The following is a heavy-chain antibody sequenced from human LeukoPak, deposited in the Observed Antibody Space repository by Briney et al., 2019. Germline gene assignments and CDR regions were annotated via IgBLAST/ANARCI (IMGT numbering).Heavy chain of an antibody. CDR3: ARRSGYSYGHMDV. V-gene: IGHV4-34*01. CDR1: GGSFSGYY. D-gene: IGHD5-18*01. J-gene: IGHJ6*03. CDR2: INHSGST. Sequence: SETLSLTCAVYGGSFSGYYWSWIRQPPGKGLEWLGEINHSGSTNYNPSLKSRVTISVDTSKNQFSLKLSSVTAADTAVYYCARRSGYSYGHMDVWGKGTTVTVSS.